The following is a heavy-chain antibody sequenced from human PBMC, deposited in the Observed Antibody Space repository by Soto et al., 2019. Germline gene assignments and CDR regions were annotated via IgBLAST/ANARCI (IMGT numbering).Heavy chain of an antibody. V-gene: IGHV3-74*01. D-gene: IGHD1-1*01. CDR2: INKDGSYK. Sequence: GGSLRLSCATSGFTFSSDWMHWVRQAPGKELVWVSRINKDGSYKNYADFVEGRFTISRDDAKSELYLQMDRLRAEDTAVYYCARGGLEPFDYLGQGALVTVSS. J-gene: IGHJ4*02. CDR1: GFTFSSDW. CDR3: ARGGLEPFDY.